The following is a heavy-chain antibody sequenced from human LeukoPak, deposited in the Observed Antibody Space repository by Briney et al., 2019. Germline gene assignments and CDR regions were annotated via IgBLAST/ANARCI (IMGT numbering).Heavy chain of an antibody. D-gene: IGHD2-15*01. Sequence: SETLSLTCAVYGGSFSGYYWSWIRQPPGKGLEWIGEINHSGSTNYNPSLKSRVTISVDTSKNQFSLKLSSVTAADTAVYYCARFRGSTLGYCSGGSCWRNWFDPWGQGTLVTVSS. CDR1: GGSFSGYY. CDR3: ARFRGSTLGYCSGGSCWRNWFDP. J-gene: IGHJ5*02. CDR2: INHSGST. V-gene: IGHV4-34*01.